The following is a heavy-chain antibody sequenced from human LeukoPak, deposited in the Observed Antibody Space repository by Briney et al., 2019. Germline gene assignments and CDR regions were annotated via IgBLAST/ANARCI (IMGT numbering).Heavy chain of an antibody. V-gene: IGHV3-9*01. J-gene: IGHJ6*02. CDR3: AKGPIFSSWSNFYYYGMDV. CDR1: GFTFDDYA. CDR2: ISWNSGSI. Sequence: GRSLRLSCAASGFTFDDYAMHRVRQAPGKGLEWVSGISWNSGSIGYADSVKGRFTISRDNAKNSLYLQMNSLRAEDTALYYCAKGPIFSSWSNFYYYGMDVWGQGTTVTVSS. D-gene: IGHD6-13*01.